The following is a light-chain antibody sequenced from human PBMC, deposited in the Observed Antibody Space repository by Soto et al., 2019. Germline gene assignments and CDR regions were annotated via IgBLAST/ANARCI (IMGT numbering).Light chain of an antibody. J-gene: IGKJ1*01. CDR1: QRVGSSY. CDR3: QQYGNSPWT. Sequence: EILLTQSPGTRSLSPGERATLXXRDSQRVGSSYLAWYQHKPDQAPRVXIYGASGRATGTPDRFSGSGSGTDFSLTISRLEPEDFAVYYCQQYGNSPWTFGQGTKVDIK. V-gene: IGKV3-20*01. CDR2: GAS.